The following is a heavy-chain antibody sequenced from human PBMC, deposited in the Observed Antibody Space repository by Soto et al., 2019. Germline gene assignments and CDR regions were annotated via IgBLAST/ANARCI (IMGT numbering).Heavy chain of an antibody. J-gene: IGHJ3*02. D-gene: IGHD3-10*01. Sequence: QVQLVESGGGVVQPGRSLRLSCAASGFTFSSYGMHWVRQAPGKGLEWVAVIWYDGSNKYYADSVKGRFTISRDNSKNTLYLQMNGLRAEDTAVYYCARFKPDGGAFDIWGQGTMVTVSS. CDR1: GFTFSSYG. V-gene: IGHV3-33*01. CDR2: IWYDGSNK. CDR3: ARFKPDGGAFDI.